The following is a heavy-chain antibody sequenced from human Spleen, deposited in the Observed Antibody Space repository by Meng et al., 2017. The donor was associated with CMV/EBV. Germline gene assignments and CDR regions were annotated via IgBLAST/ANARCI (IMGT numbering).Heavy chain of an antibody. Sequence: SGGSISSSSYYWGWNRQPPGKGLEWIGSIYYSGSTYYNPSLKSRVTISVDTSKNQFSLKLSSVTAADTAVYYCARRFSSTSSLFDYWGQGTLVTVSS. CDR3: ARRFSSTSSLFDY. J-gene: IGHJ4*02. CDR2: IYYSGST. V-gene: IGHV4-39*01. D-gene: IGHD2-2*01. CDR1: GGSISSSSYY.